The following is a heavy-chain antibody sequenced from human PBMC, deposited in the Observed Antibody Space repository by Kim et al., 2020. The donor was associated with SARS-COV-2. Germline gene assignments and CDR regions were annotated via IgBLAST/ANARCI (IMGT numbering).Heavy chain of an antibody. V-gene: IGHV4-31*03. D-gene: IGHD6-6*01. CDR1: GGSISSGAYY. J-gene: IGHJ4*02. CDR3: ARGRIGSRPGYFDY. Sequence: SETLSLTCTVSGGSISSGAYYWSWIRQHPGKGLEWIGYLNDSGTTYYNPSLKSRVTISVDTSKNQFSLKLSSVTAADTAVYFCARGRIGSRPGYFDYWGQGTLVTVSS. CDR2: LNDSGTT.